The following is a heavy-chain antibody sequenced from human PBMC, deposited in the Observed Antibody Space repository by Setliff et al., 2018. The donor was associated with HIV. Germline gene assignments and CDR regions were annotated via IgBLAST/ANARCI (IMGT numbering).Heavy chain of an antibody. D-gene: IGHD1-26*01. J-gene: IGHJ4*02. CDR1: GFRVTDTY. V-gene: IGHV3-74*01. Sequence: PGGSLRLSCEASGFRVTDTYMAWVRQAPGKGLVWVSRLSPDGSVINYAGSVKGRFTISRDNAKNTLYLQMNGLRAEDTAVYYCVRGIVGASVFNYWGQGTQVTVSS. CDR2: LSPDGSVI. CDR3: VRGIVGASVFNY.